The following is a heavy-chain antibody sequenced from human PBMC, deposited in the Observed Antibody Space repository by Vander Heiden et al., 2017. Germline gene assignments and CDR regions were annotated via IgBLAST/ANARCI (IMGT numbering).Heavy chain of an antibody. V-gene: IGHV4-4*07. J-gene: IGHJ5*02. CDR1: GGSISSYY. Sequence: QVQLQESGPGLVKPSETLSLTCTVSGGSISSYYWSWIRQPAGKGLEWIGRIYTSGSTNYNPSLKRRVTMSVDTSKNQFSLKMSSVTAADTAVYYCARDYVWGSYRYMGWFDPWGQGTLVTVYS. D-gene: IGHD3-16*02. CDR2: IYTSGST. CDR3: ARDYVWGSYRYMGWFDP.